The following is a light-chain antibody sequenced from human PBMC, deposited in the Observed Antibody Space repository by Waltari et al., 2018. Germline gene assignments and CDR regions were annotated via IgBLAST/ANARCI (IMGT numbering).Light chain of an antibody. Sequence: EIVMTQSPAALSVSPGERATLSCRASQSVGINLAWYQQKPGQDPRLLISTASTRATGIPARFSGSGSGTEFTLTINSLQSEDSAIYYCHQYNNWPPGGTFGQGTKVELK. CDR1: QSVGIN. V-gene: IGKV3-15*01. CDR2: TAS. CDR3: HQYNNWPPGGT. J-gene: IGKJ1*01.